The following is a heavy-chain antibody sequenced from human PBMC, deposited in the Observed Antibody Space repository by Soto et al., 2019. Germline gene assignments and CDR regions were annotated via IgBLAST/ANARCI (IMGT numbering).Heavy chain of an antibody. CDR3: AREVNWNDVFSLAETYYGMDV. Sequence: ASVTVSCKASGYTFTSYGISWVRQAPGQGLEWMGWISAYNGNTNYAQKLQGRVTMTTDTSTSTAYMELRSLRSDDTAVYYCAREVNWNDVFSLAETYYGMDVWGQGTTVTVSS. V-gene: IGHV1-18*01. J-gene: IGHJ6*02. D-gene: IGHD1-1*01. CDR2: ISAYNGNT. CDR1: GYTFTSYG.